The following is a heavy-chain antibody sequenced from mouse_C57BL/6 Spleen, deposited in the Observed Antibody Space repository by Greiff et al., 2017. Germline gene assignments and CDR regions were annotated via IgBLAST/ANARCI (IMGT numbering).Heavy chain of an antibody. D-gene: IGHD2-4*01. CDR2: ISDGGSYT. Sequence: EVKVEESGGGLVKPGGSLKLSCAASGFTFSSYAMSWVRQTPEKRLEWVATISDGGSYTYYPDNVKGRFTISRDNAKNNLYLQMSHLKSEDTAMYYCATMIYYDYEPFAYWGQGTLVTVSA. J-gene: IGHJ3*01. CDR3: ATMIYYDYEPFAY. V-gene: IGHV5-4*03. CDR1: GFTFSSYA.